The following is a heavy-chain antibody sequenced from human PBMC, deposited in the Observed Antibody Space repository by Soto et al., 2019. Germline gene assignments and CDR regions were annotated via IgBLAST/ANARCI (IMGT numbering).Heavy chain of an antibody. CDR2: ISADNGNT. V-gene: IGHV1-18*01. Sequence: QVQLVQSGAEVKKPGASVKVSCKASGYTFTSYGISWVRQAPGQGLEWMGGISADNGNTNYAQKLPGRVTMTTDPSTSTAYMELRSRRSDGTAVYYCARDFAVATKMPSTGDYWGQGSLVTVSS. CDR3: ARDFAVATKMPSTGDY. CDR1: GYTFTSYG. D-gene: IGHD5-12*01. J-gene: IGHJ4*02.